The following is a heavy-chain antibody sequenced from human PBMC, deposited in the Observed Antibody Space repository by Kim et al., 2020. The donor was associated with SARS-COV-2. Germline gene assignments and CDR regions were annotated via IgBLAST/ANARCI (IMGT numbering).Heavy chain of an antibody. V-gene: IGHV3-49*03. CDR2: IRSKAYGGTT. D-gene: IGHD1-26*01. CDR3: CALQSGSYYHNWFDP. J-gene: IGHJ5*02. Sequence: GGSLRLSCTASGFTFGDYAMSWFRQAPGKGLEWVGFIRSKAYGGTTEYAASVKGRFTISRDDSKSIAYLQMNSLKTEDTAVYYCCALQSGSYYHNWFDPWGQGTLVTVSS. CDR1: GFTFGDYA.